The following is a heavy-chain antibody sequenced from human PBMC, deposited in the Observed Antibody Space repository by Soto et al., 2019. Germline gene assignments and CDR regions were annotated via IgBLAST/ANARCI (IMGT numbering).Heavy chain of an antibody. V-gene: IGHV1-69*13. D-gene: IGHD2-15*01. Sequence: SVQVSCKASRGTFSTYSINWVRQAPGQGLEWMGGINPIFGTANYAQKFRGRVTITADESTRTARMELSSLRSDDTAVYYCARDYGHDCSGGNCYFYFWGQGTLVTVSS. CDR3: ARDYGHDCSGGNCYFYF. CDR1: RGTFSTYS. CDR2: INPIFGTA. J-gene: IGHJ4*02.